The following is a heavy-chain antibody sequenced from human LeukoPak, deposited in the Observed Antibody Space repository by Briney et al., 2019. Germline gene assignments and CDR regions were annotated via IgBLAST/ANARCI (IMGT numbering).Heavy chain of an antibody. J-gene: IGHJ4*02. D-gene: IGHD1-1*01. CDR1: GFTFTSSA. CDR2: IVVGSGNT. V-gene: IGHV1-58*01. Sequence: SVKVSCKASGFTFTSSAVQWVRQARGQRLEWIGWIVVGSGNTNYAQKFQERVTITRDMSTSTAYMELSSLRSEDTAVYYCAADLARRELPDYWGQGTLVAVSS. CDR3: AADLARRELPDY.